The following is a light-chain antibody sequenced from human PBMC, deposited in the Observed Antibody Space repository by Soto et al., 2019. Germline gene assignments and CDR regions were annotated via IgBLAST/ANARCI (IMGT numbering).Light chain of an antibody. CDR3: SSYTTSSTRV. CDR1: SSDVGGYNY. Sequence: QSALTQPASVSGSLGQSITMSCTGTSSDVGGYNYVSWYQQHPGKAPKLMIYDVSNRPSGVSNRFSGSKSGNTASLTISGLLAEDEADYYCSSYTTSSTRVFGGGTKLT. CDR2: DVS. J-gene: IGLJ2*01. V-gene: IGLV2-14*01.